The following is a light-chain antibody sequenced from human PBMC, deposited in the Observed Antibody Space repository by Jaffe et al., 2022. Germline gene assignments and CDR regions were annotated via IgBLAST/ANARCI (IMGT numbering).Light chain of an antibody. V-gene: IGKV4-1*01. CDR1: QGVLSSSNNKNQ. J-gene: IGKJ4*01. CDR3: HQYNRAPLT. Sequence: DIVMTQSPDSLAVSLGERATINCKSSQGVLSSSNNKNQLAWYQQKPGQPPKLLIYWASTRKSGVPDRFSGSGSGTDFTLTISSLQAEDVAVYYCHQYNRAPLTFGGGTKVQIK. CDR2: WAS.